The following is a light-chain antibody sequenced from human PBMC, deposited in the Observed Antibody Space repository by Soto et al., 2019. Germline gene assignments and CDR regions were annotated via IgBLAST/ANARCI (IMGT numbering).Light chain of an antibody. CDR1: QNIGTY. J-gene: IGKJ4*01. V-gene: IGKV3-11*01. CDR2: DAS. CDR3: QQRGRFPLT. Sequence: EIVLTQSPAALSLSPGERATLSCRASQNIGTYLVWYQQKPGQAPRLLIYDASNRATGIPVRFSGSGSGTDFTLTISSLEPEDFAVYYRQQRGRFPLTFGGGTKVDIK.